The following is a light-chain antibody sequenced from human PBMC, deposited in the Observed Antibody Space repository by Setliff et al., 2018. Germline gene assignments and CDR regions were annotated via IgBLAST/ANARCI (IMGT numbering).Light chain of an antibody. CDR3: TSYTSTFNYV. J-gene: IGLJ1*01. CDR1: SNDIGNYKY. V-gene: IGLV2-14*03. Sequence: QSALTQPASVSGSPGQSVTISCTGTSNDIGNYKYVSWYQHQPGKAPKVIIFDVNNRPSGVSNRFSGSKSGNTASLTISWLQPEDEAHYYCTSYTSTFNYVFGTGTKVTVL. CDR2: DVN.